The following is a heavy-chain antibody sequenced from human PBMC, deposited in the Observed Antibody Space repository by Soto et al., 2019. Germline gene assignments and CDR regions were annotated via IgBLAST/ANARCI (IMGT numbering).Heavy chain of an antibody. CDR1: GFTFSSYA. D-gene: IGHD2-15*01. CDR2: ISGSGGST. Sequence: EVQLLESGGGLVQPGGSLRLSCAASGFTFSSYAMSWVRQAPGKGLEWVSAISGSGGSTYYADSVKGRFTISRDNSKNTLYLQMNSLRAEDTAVYYCAPPPDLGYCSGGSCYYFDYWGQGTLVTVSS. CDR3: APPPDLGYCSGGSCYYFDY. J-gene: IGHJ4*02. V-gene: IGHV3-23*01.